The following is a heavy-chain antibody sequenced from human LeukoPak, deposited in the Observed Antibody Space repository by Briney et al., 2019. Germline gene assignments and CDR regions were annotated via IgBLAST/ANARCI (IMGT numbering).Heavy chain of an antibody. Sequence: ASVKVSCKASGYTFTGYYMHWVRQAPGQGLEWMGWINPNSGGTNYAQKLQGRVTMTRDTSISTVYMELSSLRSEDTAMYYCAIESVGAGLSYLNMDVWGKGTTVTVSS. CDR1: GYTFTGYY. J-gene: IGHJ6*03. CDR3: AIESVGAGLSYLNMDV. CDR2: INPNSGGT. V-gene: IGHV1-2*02. D-gene: IGHD3-10*01.